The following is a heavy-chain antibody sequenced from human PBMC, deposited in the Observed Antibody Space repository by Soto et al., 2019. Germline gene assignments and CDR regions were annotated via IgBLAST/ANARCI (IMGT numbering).Heavy chain of an antibody. J-gene: IGHJ4*02. D-gene: IGHD2-15*01. Sequence: GGSLRLSCAASGFTFSNYAMTWVRQAPGKGLEWVSSLSGSGGSTYYPDSVKGRFTISRDNSKNTLSLQMNSLRAEDTAIYYCARDRSCSGGSCYLKYWGQGTRVTVSS. CDR3: ARDRSCSGGSCYLKY. CDR2: LSGSGGST. V-gene: IGHV3-23*01. CDR1: GFTFSNYA.